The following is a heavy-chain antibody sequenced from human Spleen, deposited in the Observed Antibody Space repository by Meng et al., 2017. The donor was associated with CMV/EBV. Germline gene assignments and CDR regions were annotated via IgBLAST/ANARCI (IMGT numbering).Heavy chain of an antibody. CDR2: IIPIFGTA. CDR3: ARGAHQGTGFDY. D-gene: IGHD1-1*01. Sequence: SVKVSCKASGYTFTGYYMHWVRQAPGQGLEWMGGIIPIFGTANYAQKFQGRVTITTDESTSTAYMELSSLRSEDTAVYYCARGAHQGTGFDYWGQGTLVTVSS. CDR1: GYTFTGYY. V-gene: IGHV1-69*05. J-gene: IGHJ4*02.